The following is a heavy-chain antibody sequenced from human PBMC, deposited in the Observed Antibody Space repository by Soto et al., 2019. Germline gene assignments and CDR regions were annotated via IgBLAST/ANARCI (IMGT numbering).Heavy chain of an antibody. Sequence: GGSLRLSCAASGFTFSSYGMHWVRQAPGKGLEWVAVIWYDGSNKYYADSVKGRFTISRDNSKNTLYLQMNGLRAEDTAVYYCARDLIAVAGVNAFDIWGQGTMVTVSS. CDR3: ARDLIAVAGVNAFDI. CDR2: IWYDGSNK. D-gene: IGHD6-19*01. J-gene: IGHJ3*02. V-gene: IGHV3-33*01. CDR1: GFTFSSYG.